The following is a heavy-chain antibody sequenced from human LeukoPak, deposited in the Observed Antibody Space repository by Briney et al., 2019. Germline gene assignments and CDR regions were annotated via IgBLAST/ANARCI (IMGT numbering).Heavy chain of an antibody. CDR1: GFTVSSNY. D-gene: IGHD6-6*01. J-gene: IGHJ4*02. V-gene: IGHV3-66*01. Sequence: GGSLRLSCAASGFTVSSNYMSRVRQAPGKGLEWVSVIYSGGSTYYADSVKGRFTISRDNSKNTLYLQMNSLRAEDTAVYYCARIEYSSTYYFDYWGQGTLVTVSS. CDR3: ARIEYSSTYYFDY. CDR2: IYSGGST.